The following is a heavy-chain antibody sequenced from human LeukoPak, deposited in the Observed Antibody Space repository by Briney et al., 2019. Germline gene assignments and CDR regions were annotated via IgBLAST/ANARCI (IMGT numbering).Heavy chain of an antibody. V-gene: IGHV4-39*07. Sequence: SETLSLTCTVSDGSISSSGYYWGWIRQPPGKGLEWIGSIYYSGSTYYNPSLKSRVTISVDTSKNQFSLKLSSVTAADTAVYYCARGRHWGAGADYWGQGTLVTVSS. CDR3: ARGRHWGAGADY. J-gene: IGHJ4*02. CDR1: DGSISSSGYY. CDR2: IYYSGST. D-gene: IGHD7-27*01.